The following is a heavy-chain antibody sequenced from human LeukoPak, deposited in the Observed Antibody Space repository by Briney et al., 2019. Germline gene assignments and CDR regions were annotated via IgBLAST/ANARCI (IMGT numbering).Heavy chain of an antibody. V-gene: IGHV3-30*18. CDR2: ISYDGSNK. Sequence: GPSLTLSCAVSGFTFSSFGMQWVRQPPGKGQEWVALISYDGSNKHYADSVKGRFTISRDNSKNTLYLQMNGLRPEDTAVYYCAKDGAGSWFGEATWGQGTLVTVSS. D-gene: IGHD6-13*01. CDR1: GFTFSSFG. CDR3: AKDGAGSWFGEAT. J-gene: IGHJ5*02.